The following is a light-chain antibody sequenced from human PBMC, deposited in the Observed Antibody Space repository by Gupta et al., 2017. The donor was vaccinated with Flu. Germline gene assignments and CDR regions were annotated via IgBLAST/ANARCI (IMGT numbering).Light chain of an antibody. CDR3: QQDSSPLT. CDR1: HNISSYY. Sequence: PGTLSWSPGERATLSCRASHNISSYYFGWEQQKPGQTPRLIIYGDPNGDTGATNGFSGVGERKDFTHISNGREQEDCEGYYGQQDSSPLTFGGGTKVEI. J-gene: IGKJ4*01. CDR2: GDP. V-gene: IGKV3-20*01.